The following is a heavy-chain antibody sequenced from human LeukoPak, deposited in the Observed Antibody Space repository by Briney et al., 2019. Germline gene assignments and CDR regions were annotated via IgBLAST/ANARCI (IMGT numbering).Heavy chain of an antibody. CDR2: ISSSGSTI. Sequence: GGSLRLSCAASGFTFSSYEMNWVRQAPGKGLEWVSYISSSGSTIYYADSVKGRFTISRDNAKNSLYLQMNSLRAEDTAVYYFARVRSGYGVDWFDPWGQGTLVTVSS. D-gene: IGHD5-12*01. V-gene: IGHV3-48*03. J-gene: IGHJ5*02. CDR1: GFTFSSYE. CDR3: ARVRSGYGVDWFDP.